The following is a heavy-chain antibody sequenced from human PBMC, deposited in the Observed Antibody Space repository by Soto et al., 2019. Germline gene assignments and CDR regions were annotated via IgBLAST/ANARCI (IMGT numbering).Heavy chain of an antibody. D-gene: IGHD1-1*01. J-gene: IGHJ4*02. Sequence: QVHLVQSGAEVKKPGASVKVSCKGSGYAFTTYGITWVRQAPGQGLDWMGWISAHNGNTNYAQKLQGRVTETRDTSTSTAYMELRSLRSDDKAVYYCARGRYGDYWGQRALVTVSS. CDR3: ARGRYGDY. CDR2: ISAHNGNT. V-gene: IGHV1-18*01. CDR1: GYAFTTYG.